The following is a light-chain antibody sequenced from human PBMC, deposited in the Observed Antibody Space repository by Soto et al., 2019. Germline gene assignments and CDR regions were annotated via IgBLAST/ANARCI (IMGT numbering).Light chain of an antibody. J-gene: IGKJ2*01. V-gene: IGKV3-20*01. Sequence: EIVLTQSPGTLSLSPGERATLSCRASQSVRNSYLAWYQQKPGQAPRLLIYGASSRATGIPDRFSGSGSGTDFTLTVSRLEPEDFAVYYCQQYGTSPRTFCQGTKLEIK. CDR3: QQYGTSPRT. CDR2: GAS. CDR1: QSVRNSY.